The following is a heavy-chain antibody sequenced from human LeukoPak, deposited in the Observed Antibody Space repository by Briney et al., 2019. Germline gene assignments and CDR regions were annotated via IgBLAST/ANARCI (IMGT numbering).Heavy chain of an antibody. CDR3: ARASIAAAGYYFDY. CDR2: IYSGGST. J-gene: IGHJ4*02. V-gene: IGHV3-66*01. Sequence: QAGGSLRLSCAASGFTVSTNYMSWVRQAPGKGLEWVSVIYSGGSTYYADSVMGRFTISRDNSKNTLYLQMNSLRAEDTAVYYCARASIAAAGYYFDYWGQGTLVTVSS. CDR1: GFTVSTNY. D-gene: IGHD6-13*01.